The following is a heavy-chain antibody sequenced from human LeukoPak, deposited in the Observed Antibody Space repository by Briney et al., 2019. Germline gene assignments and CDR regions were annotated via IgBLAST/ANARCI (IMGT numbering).Heavy chain of an antibody. V-gene: IGHV3-23*01. Sequence: PGGSLTLSCAGSGFTFKFYAMTWVRQAPGKGLEWVSGITGDASVTYDADSVKGRFNISRDNSKNTLYLQLNSLRVEDTAVYYCAKAYSSSLYGDAFHIWSQGTKDTVSP. J-gene: IGHJ3*02. CDR1: GFTFKFYA. D-gene: IGHD6-13*01. CDR2: ITGDASVT. CDR3: AKAYSSSLYGDAFHI.